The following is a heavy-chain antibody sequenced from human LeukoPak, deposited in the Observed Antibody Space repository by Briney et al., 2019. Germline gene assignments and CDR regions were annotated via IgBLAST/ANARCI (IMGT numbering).Heavy chain of an antibody. V-gene: IGHV3-30*03. CDR3: ALADEIAVAGLFFDY. Sequence: PGTSLRLSCAASGFTFSSYGMHWVRQAPGKGLEWVAVVSTGGGTQFYADSVKGRFTISRDNAKNSLYLQMNSLRAEDTAVYYCALADEIAVAGLFFDYWGQGTLVTVSS. CDR1: GFTFSSYG. CDR2: VSTGGGTQ. D-gene: IGHD6-19*01. J-gene: IGHJ4*02.